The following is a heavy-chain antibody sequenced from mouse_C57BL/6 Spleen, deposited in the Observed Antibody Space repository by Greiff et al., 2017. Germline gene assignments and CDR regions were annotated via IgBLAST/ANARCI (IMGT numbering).Heavy chain of an antibody. CDR2: ISSGSSTI. D-gene: IGHD6-1*01. V-gene: IGHV5-17*01. J-gene: IGHJ4*01. CDR3: ARGGEPLYAMDD. Sequence: EVKLVESGGGLVKPGGSLKLSCAASGFTFSDYGMHWVRQAPEKGLEWVAYISSGSSTIYYADTVKGRFTISRDNAKNTLFLQMTSLRSEDTAMYYCARGGEPLYAMDDWGQGTSVTVSS. CDR1: GFTFSDYG.